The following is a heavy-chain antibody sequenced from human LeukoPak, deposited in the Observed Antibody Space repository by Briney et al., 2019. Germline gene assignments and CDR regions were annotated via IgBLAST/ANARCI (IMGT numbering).Heavy chain of an antibody. J-gene: IGHJ4*02. D-gene: IGHD6-13*01. CDR1: GGSISSYY. CDR3: ARDTFSSTWSRGNFDY. Sequence: SETLSLTCTVSGGSISSYYWGWIRQPPGKGLEWIGSIYYSGSTYYSPSLKSRVIISVDTSKNQFSLILSSVTAADTAVYYCARDTFSSTWSRGNFDYWGQGTLVTVSS. CDR2: IYYSGST. V-gene: IGHV4-39*07.